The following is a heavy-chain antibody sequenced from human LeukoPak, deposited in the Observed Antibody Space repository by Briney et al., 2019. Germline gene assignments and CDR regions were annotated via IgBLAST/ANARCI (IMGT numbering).Heavy chain of an antibody. D-gene: IGHD2-21*02. V-gene: IGHV1-2*02. CDR2: INPNSGGT. Sequence: ASVKVSCKASGYTFTGYYMHWVRQAPGQGLEWMGWINPNSGGTNYAQKFQGRVTMTRDTSISTAYMEQSRLRSDDTAVYYCARDWNCGGDCYSTWGQGTLVTVSS. CDR3: ARDWNCGGDCYST. J-gene: IGHJ4*02. CDR1: GYTFTGYY.